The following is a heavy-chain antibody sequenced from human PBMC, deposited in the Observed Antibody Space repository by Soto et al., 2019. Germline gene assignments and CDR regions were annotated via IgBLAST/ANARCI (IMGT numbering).Heavy chain of an antibody. CDR2: INHSGST. CDR3: ARNPIPFSSDWYYSPYYFDY. Sequence: QVQLQQWGAGLLKPSETLSLTCAVYGGSFSGYYWSWIRQPPGKGLEWIGEINHSGSTNYNPSLKSRVTISVDTSKNQFSLKLISVTAADTAVYYCARNPIPFSSDWYYSPYYFDYWGQGTLVTVSS. D-gene: IGHD6-19*01. V-gene: IGHV4-34*01. J-gene: IGHJ4*02. CDR1: GGSFSGYY.